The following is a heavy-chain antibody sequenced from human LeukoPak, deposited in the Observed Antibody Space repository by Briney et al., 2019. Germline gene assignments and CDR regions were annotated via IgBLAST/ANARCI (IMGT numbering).Heavy chain of an antibody. Sequence: GGSLRLSCVASGFTFSNAWMSWVRQAPGKGLEWVGRIKSKTDGGTTDYAAPVKGRFTISRDDSKNTLYLQTNSLKTEDTAVYYCTTGFTFGGVIAISGFDYWGQGTLVTVSS. CDR3: TTGFTFGGVIAISGFDY. CDR2: IKSKTDGGTT. CDR1: GFTFSNAW. J-gene: IGHJ4*02. V-gene: IGHV3-15*01. D-gene: IGHD3-16*02.